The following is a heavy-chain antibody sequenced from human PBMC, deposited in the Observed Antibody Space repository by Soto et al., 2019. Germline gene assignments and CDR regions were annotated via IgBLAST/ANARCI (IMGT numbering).Heavy chain of an antibody. Sequence: GGSLRLSCAASGSTFSNAWMSWVRQAPGKGLEWVGRIKSKADGGTTDDAAPAKGRFTISRDDSKNTLYLQMDSLKTEDTAVYYCFTDRSSSPVDHWGQGTLVTVSS. CDR3: FTDRSSSPVDH. J-gene: IGHJ4*02. V-gene: IGHV3-15*01. CDR1: GSTFSNAW. D-gene: IGHD6-13*01. CDR2: IKSKADGGTT.